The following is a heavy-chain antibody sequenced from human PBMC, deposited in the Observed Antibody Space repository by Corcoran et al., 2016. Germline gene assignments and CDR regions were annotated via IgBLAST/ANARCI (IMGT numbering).Heavy chain of an antibody. CDR2: INHSGST. CDR3: ARGLRYLTRASGYYFDY. J-gene: IGHJ4*02. CDR1: GGSFSGYY. D-gene: IGHD3-10*01. Sequence: QVQLQQWGAGLLKPSETLSLTCAVYGGSFSGYYWSWIRQPPGKGLEWIGEINHSGSTNYNPSLKSRVTISVDTSKNQFSLKLSSVTAADTAVYYCARGLRYLTRASGYYFDYWGQGTLVTVSS. V-gene: IGHV4-34*01.